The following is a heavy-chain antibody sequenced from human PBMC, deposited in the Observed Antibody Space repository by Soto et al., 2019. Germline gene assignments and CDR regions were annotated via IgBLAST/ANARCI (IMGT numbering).Heavy chain of an antibody. V-gene: IGHV1-69*13. CDR2: IIPIFGTA. J-gene: IGHJ5*02. Sequence: SVKVSCKASGGTFSSYAISWVRQAPGQGLEWMGGIIPIFGTANYAQKFQGRVTITADESTSTAYMELSSLRSEDTAVYYCARGKFQRAVLGQNWFDPWGQGTLVTVS. CDR3: ARGKFQRAVLGQNWFDP. CDR1: GGTFSSYA. D-gene: IGHD3-3*02.